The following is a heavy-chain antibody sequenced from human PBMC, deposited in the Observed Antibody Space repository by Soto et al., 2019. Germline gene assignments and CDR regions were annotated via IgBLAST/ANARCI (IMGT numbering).Heavy chain of an antibody. CDR1: GGTFSSYA. CDR3: ARGGGYCSGGSCYHAPFFDY. Sequence: ASVKVSCKASGGTFSSYAISWVRQAPGQGLEWMGGIIPIFGTANYAQKFQGRVTITADESTSTAYMELSSLRSEDTAVYYCARGGGYCSGGSCYHAPFFDYWGQGTLVTVSS. CDR2: IIPIFGTA. V-gene: IGHV1-69*13. J-gene: IGHJ4*02. D-gene: IGHD2-15*01.